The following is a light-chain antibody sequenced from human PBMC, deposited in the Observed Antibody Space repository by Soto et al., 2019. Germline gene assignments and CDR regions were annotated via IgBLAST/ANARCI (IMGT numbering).Light chain of an antibody. V-gene: IGKV1-5*03. CDR3: QQYNAYSLT. CDR1: QSLNSE. Sequence: DIQMTQSPSTLSASVGDRVTITCRASQSLNSELAWYQQQPGKAPKLPIYQASSLKGGVPSRFTGTGSGTEFTLTISSLQPDDSATYYCQQYNAYSLTFGGGTKVDIK. J-gene: IGKJ4*01. CDR2: QAS.